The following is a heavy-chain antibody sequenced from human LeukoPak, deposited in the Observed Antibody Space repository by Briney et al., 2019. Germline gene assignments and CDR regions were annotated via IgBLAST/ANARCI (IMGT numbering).Heavy chain of an antibody. D-gene: IGHD6-13*01. Sequence: PSETLSLTCAVYGGSFSGYYWSWIRQPPGKGLEWIGEINHSGSTNYNPSLKSRVTISVDTSKNQFSLKLSSVTAADTAVYYCAGYISSSWYYYYYGMDVWGQGTTGTVSS. CDR2: INHSGST. V-gene: IGHV4-34*01. CDR1: GGSFSGYY. CDR3: AGYISSSWYYYYYGMDV. J-gene: IGHJ6*02.